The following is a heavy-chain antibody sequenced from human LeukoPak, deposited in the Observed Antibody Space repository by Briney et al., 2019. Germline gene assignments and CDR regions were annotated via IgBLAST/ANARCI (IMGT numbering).Heavy chain of an antibody. J-gene: IGHJ4*02. CDR3: AREGCSSTSCYWNFDY. CDR2: IKQDGSEK. V-gene: IGHV3-7*03. Sequence: GGSLRLSCAASGFTFSSYWMSWVRQAPGKGLEWVANIKQDGSEKYYVDSVKGRFTISRDNAKNSLYLQMNSRRAEDTAVYYCAREGCSSTSCYWNFDYWGQGTLVTVSS. D-gene: IGHD2-2*01. CDR1: GFTFSSYW.